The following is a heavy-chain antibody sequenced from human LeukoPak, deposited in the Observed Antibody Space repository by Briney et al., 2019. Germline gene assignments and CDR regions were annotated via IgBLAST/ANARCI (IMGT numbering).Heavy chain of an antibody. J-gene: IGHJ5*02. CDR1: GFTFSSYA. V-gene: IGHV3-23*01. D-gene: IGHD3-9*01. CDR3: AKRTDVLTGYYNA. CDR2: VSGSGGST. Sequence: GGSLRLSCAASGFTFSSYAMSWVRQASGKGLEWVSHVSGSGGSTYYADSGKGRFTISRDNSKNALYLQMNSLRGDDTAVYYCAKRTDVLTGYYNAWGLGTLVTVSS.